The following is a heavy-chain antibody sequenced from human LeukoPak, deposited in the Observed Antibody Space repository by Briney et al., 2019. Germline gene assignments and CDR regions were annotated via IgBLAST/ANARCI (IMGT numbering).Heavy chain of an antibody. V-gene: IGHV1-18*01. CDR3: VREENWFDP. CDR2: VSAYNGNT. Sequence: ASVKVSCKASGYTFYYYCISWVRQAPGQGLEWMGWVSAYNGNTNYAQKLQGRVTMTKDTSTSTAYMELRSLRSDDTAVYYCVREENWFDPWGQGTLVTVSS. J-gene: IGHJ5*02. CDR1: GYTFYYYC.